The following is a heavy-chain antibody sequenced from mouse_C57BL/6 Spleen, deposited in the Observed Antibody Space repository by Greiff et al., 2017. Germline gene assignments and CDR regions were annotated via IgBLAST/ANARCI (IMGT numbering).Heavy chain of an antibody. J-gene: IGHJ2*01. Sequence: QVQLQQSGPELVKPGASVKLSCKASGYTFTSYWMHWVKQRPGPGLEWIGNINPSNGGTNYNEKFKSKATLTVDKSSSTAYMQLSSLTSEDSAVYYCASRQLSLPYYFDYWGQGTTLTVSS. CDR3: ASRQLSLPYYFDY. V-gene: IGHV1-53*01. D-gene: IGHD3-2*02. CDR1: GYTFTSYW. CDR2: INPSNGGT.